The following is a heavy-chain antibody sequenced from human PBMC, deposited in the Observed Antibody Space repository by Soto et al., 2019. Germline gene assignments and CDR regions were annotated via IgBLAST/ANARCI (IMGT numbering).Heavy chain of an antibody. Sequence: PSETLSLTCTVSGGSISSYYWSWIRQPPGKGLEWIGYIYYSGSTNYNPPLKSRVTISVDTSKNQFSLKLSSVTAADTAVYYCARGIVVVVAATVLPMDVWGQGTTVT. CDR3: ARGIVVVVAATVLPMDV. J-gene: IGHJ6*02. CDR1: GGSISSYY. CDR2: IYYSGST. D-gene: IGHD2-15*01. V-gene: IGHV4-59*12.